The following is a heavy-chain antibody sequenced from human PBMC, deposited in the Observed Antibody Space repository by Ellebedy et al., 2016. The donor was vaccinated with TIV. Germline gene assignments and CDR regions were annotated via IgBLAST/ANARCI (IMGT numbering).Heavy chain of an antibody. Sequence: PGGSLRLSCAASGFTFSNYSMNWVRQAPGSGLEWVAYIGSGSSSIYYADSVKGRFTISRDNAKNSLYLLMNSLRDEDTAFYYSAREGPIPVADTGFDYWGQGTLVTVSS. D-gene: IGHD6-19*01. CDR3: AREGPIPVADTGFDY. CDR2: IGSGSSSI. J-gene: IGHJ4*02. V-gene: IGHV3-48*02. CDR1: GFTFSNYS.